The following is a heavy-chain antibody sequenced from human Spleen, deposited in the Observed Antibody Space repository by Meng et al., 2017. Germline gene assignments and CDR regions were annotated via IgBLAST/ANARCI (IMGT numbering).Heavy chain of an antibody. CDR3: ARRRELSVSFDY. CDR1: VASISSSSYY. D-gene: IGHD3-16*02. V-gene: IGHV4-39*01. Sequence: HLQLQESGPGLVKRAATLSLTCTVSVASISSSSYYCARIRQPPGKGLECIGTTYYSGSTYYNPSLKSRVTIFVDTSKNQFSLKLSSVTAADTAVYYCARRRELSVSFDYWGQGTLVTVSS. CDR2: TYYSGST. J-gene: IGHJ4*02.